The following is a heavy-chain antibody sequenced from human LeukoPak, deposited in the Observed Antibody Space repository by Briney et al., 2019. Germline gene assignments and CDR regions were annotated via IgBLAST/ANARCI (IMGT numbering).Heavy chain of an antibody. V-gene: IGHV3-23*01. CDR3: AKPGYPRDIWFDP. J-gene: IGHJ5*02. Sequence: GGSLRLSCAASGFTFSTYVMSWVRQAPGKGLEWVSTISGSGGSTYYADSVKGRFTISRDNSKNTLYLQMSSLRAEDTAVYYCAKPGYPRDIWFDPWGQGTLVTVSS. D-gene: IGHD5-12*01. CDR2: ISGSGGST. CDR1: GFTFSTYV.